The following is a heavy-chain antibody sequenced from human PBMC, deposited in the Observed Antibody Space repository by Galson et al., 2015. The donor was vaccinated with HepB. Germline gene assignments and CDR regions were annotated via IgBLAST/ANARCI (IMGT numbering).Heavy chain of an antibody. CDR2: INPSGGST. Sequence: SVKVSCKASGYTFTSYYMHWVRQAPGQGLEWMGIINPSGGSTSYAQKFQGRVTMTRDTSTSTVNMELSSLRSEDTAVYYCARAYSSSWYPYYYYYYGMDVWGQGTTVTVSS. D-gene: IGHD6-13*01. CDR3: ARAYSSSWYPYYYYYYGMDV. J-gene: IGHJ6*02. V-gene: IGHV1-46*03. CDR1: GYTFTSYY.